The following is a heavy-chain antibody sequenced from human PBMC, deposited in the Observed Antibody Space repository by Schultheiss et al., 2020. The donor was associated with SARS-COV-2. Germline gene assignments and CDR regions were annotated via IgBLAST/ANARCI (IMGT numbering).Heavy chain of an antibody. J-gene: IGHJ5*02. CDR1: GGSISSSNW. CDR2: IYYSGST. D-gene: IGHD3-22*01. V-gene: IGHV4-4*02. CDR3: ARVAYYYDSSGYYDNWFDP. Sequence: SETLSLTCAVSGGSISSSNWWSWVRQPPGKGLEWIGYIYYSGSTYYNPSLKSRVTISVDTSKNQFSLKLSSVTAADTAVYYCARVAYYYDSSGYYDNWFDPWGQGTLVTVSS.